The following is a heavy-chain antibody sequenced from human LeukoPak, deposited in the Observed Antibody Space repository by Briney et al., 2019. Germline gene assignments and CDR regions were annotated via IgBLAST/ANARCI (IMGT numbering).Heavy chain of an antibody. V-gene: IGHV3-21*04. CDR2: ISGSNSYI. Sequence: GGSLRLSCAASGFTFNSYSMNWVRQAPGKGLEWVSSISGSNSYIYYADSMKGRFTISRDNAKNSLYLQMNSLRAEDTAVYYCARGGYCSGGSCQWYYYYYMDVWGKGTTVTISS. J-gene: IGHJ6*03. CDR3: ARGGYCSGGSCQWYYYYYMDV. CDR1: GFTFNSYS. D-gene: IGHD2-15*01.